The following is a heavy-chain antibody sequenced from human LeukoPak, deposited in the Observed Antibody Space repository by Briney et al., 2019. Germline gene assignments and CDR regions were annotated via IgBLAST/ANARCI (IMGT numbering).Heavy chain of an antibody. CDR1: GGSFSGYY. Sequence: SETLSLTCAVYGGSFSGYYWSWIRQPPGKGLEWIGEINHSGSTNYNPSLKSRVTISVDTSKNQFSLKLSSVTAADTAVYYCARLTSYDFWSGYPYFDYWGQGTLVTVSS. V-gene: IGHV4-34*01. J-gene: IGHJ4*02. CDR2: INHSGST. D-gene: IGHD3-3*01. CDR3: ARLTSYDFWSGYPYFDY.